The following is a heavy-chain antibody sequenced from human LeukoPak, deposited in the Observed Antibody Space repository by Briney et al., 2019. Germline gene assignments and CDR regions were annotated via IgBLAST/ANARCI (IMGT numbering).Heavy chain of an antibody. CDR3: ARWSYGSGSRFDY. Sequence: GGSLRLSCAASGFTFSSYWMSWFRQAPGKGLGGLPNIKQDGSEKYYVDSVKGRFTISRDNAKNSLYLQMNSLRAEDTAVYYCARWSYGSGSRFDYWGQGTLVTVSS. J-gene: IGHJ4*02. CDR2: IKQDGSEK. D-gene: IGHD3-10*01. V-gene: IGHV3-7*01. CDR1: GFTFSSYW.